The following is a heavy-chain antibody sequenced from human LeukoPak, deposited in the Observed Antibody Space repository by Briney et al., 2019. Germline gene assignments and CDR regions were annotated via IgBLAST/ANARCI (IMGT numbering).Heavy chain of an antibody. V-gene: IGHV3-30*18. J-gene: IGHJ4*02. CDR3: AKGFRPFDY. Sequence: GRSLRLSCAASGFTFSSYGMHWVRQAPGKGLEWVAVISYDGSNKYYADSVKGRFTISRDNSKNTLYLQMNSLRAEDTAAYYCAKGFRPFDYWGQGTLVTVSS. CDR2: ISYDGSNK. D-gene: IGHD3-10*01. CDR1: GFTFSSYG.